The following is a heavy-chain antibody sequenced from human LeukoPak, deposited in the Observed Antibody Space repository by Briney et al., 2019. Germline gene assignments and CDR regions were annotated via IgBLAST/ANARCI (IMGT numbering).Heavy chain of an antibody. Sequence: SETLSLTCTVSGGSVSSHFWSWIRQPPGKGLEWIGYIYNSGITNYNSSLKSRVTISVDTSKNQFSLKLSSVSAADTAVYYCAREVAAENWFDPWGQGTLVTVSS. CDR1: GGSVSSHF. D-gene: IGHD6-25*01. V-gene: IGHV4-59*02. J-gene: IGHJ5*02. CDR3: AREVAAENWFDP. CDR2: IYNSGIT.